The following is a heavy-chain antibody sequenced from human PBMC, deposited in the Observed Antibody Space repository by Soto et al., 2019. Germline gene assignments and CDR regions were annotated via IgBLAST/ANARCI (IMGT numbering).Heavy chain of an antibody. Sequence: PGGSLRLSCVGSGFTFSDSVMAWVRQAPGKGLEWLSVMSGDGRTRYAFSVTGRFTISRDNSKNTLYLQMRSLRAEDAAAYYCVKWHTSNFDSLPFTGFDFWGQGTQVTVSS. CDR1: GFTFSDSV. J-gene: IGHJ4*02. CDR2: MSGDGRT. CDR3: VKWHTSNFDSLPFTGFDF. V-gene: IGHV3-23*01. D-gene: IGHD3-22*01.